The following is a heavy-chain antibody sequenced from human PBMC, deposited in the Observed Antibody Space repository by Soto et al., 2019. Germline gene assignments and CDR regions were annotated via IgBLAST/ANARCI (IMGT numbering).Heavy chain of an antibody. CDR1: GFTFSSFA. Sequence: QVQLVESGGGVLQPGRSLRLSCAASGFTFSSFAMHWVRQAPGKGLEWVAFISYVGSNTYYADSVKGRVTISRDNSKKTVYLEINSLRAEDTAVYHCAKDLTLGIVGAWGHYFEYWGQGTLVTVSS. V-gene: IGHV3-30-3*01. CDR2: ISYVGSNT. D-gene: IGHD1-26*01. CDR3: AKDLTLGIVGAWGHYFEY. J-gene: IGHJ4*02.